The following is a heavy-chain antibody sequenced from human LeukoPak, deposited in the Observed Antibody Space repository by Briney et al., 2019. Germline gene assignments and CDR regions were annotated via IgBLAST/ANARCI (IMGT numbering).Heavy chain of an antibody. V-gene: IGHV1-69*05. CDR1: GYTFTSYG. D-gene: IGHD2-2*01. CDR2: IIPIFGTA. J-gene: IGHJ3*02. Sequence: SVKVSCKASGYTFTSYGISWVRQAPGQGLEWMGGIIPIFGTANYAQKFQGRVTITTDESTSTAYMELSSLRSEDTAVYYCARSQDIVVVPAAIIDAFDIWGQGTMVTVSS. CDR3: ARSQDIVVVPAAIIDAFDI.